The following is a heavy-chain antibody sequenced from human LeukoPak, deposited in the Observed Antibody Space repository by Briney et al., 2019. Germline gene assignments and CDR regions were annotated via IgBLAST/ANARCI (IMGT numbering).Heavy chain of an antibody. CDR3: ARGYGGNSEDWFDP. J-gene: IGHJ5*02. V-gene: IGHV4-39*07. Sequence: SETLSLTCTVSGGSISSSSYYWGWIRQPPGKGLEWIGSIYYSGSTYYNPSLKSRVTISVDRSKNQFSLKLSSVTAADTAVYYCARGYGGNSEDWFDPWGQGTLVTVSS. D-gene: IGHD4-23*01. CDR2: IYYSGST. CDR1: GGSISSSSYY.